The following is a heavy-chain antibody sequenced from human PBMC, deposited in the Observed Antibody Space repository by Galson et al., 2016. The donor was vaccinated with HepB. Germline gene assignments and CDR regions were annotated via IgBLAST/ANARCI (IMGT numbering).Heavy chain of an antibody. J-gene: IGHJ4*02. D-gene: IGHD3-10*01. CDR1: EFTFSDYY. Sequence: SLRLSCAASEFTFSDYYMTWIRQAPGKGLEWVSYISSSSSYTNYADSVKGRFTISRDNAKNSLYLQMNRLRAEDTAVYFCARDGVEDGVRYDYWGQGTLVTVSS. CDR2: ISSSSSYT. V-gene: IGHV3-11*06. CDR3: ARDGVEDGVRYDY.